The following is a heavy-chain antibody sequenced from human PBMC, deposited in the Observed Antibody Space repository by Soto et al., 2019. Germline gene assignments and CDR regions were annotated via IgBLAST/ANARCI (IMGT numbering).Heavy chain of an antibody. CDR3: AKDRVGGTFYTPLAF. J-gene: IGHJ4*02. CDR1: VFNFDNYG. Sequence: WGSLRLSCQASVFNFDNYGMHWFHQAPGKGLEWVAVITYDGSFQYYADSVKGRFTISRDNSKNTLSLHLNTLKPEDTAVYHCAKDRVGGTFYTPLAFWGQGTLVTVSS. CDR2: ITYDGSFQ. D-gene: IGHD1-7*01. V-gene: IGHV3-30*18.